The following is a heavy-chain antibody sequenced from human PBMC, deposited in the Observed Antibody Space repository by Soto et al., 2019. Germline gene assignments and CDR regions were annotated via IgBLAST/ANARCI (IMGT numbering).Heavy chain of an antibody. CDR2: INAGNGNT. D-gene: IGHD3-22*01. J-gene: IGHJ4*02. CDR3: TRGPYYYDSSGPDDY. Sequence: ASVKVSCKASGYSFTAYAMHWVRQAPGQRLEWMGWINAGNGNTKYSQKFQDRVTLNRETSANTAYIELSSLTSEDTAVYYCTRGPYYYDSSGPDDYWGQGTLVTVSS. V-gene: IGHV1-3*01. CDR1: GYSFTAYA.